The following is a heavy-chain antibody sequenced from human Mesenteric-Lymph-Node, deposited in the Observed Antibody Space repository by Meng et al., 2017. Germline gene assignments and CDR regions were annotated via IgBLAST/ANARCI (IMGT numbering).Heavy chain of an antibody. D-gene: IGHD3-10*01. CDR2: MNRNRGNT. CDR3: AREVYYYGSGSYYRSPRDPFDY. V-gene: IGHV1-8*01. Sequence: ASATLSCTTSAYTFTCYDFNWLRRATGQGVEWMGWMNRNRGNTGYAQKCQGRVTITRNTSISTAYMELSSLKSEDTAVYYCAREVYYYGSGSYYRSPRDPFDYWGQGTLITVSS. CDR1: AYTFTCYD. J-gene: IGHJ4*02.